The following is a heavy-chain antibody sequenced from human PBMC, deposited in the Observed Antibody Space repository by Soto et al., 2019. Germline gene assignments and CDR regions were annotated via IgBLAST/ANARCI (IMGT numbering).Heavy chain of an antibody. Sequence: GGSLRLSCAASGFTISSYAMSWVRQAPGKGLEWVSAISGSGGSTYYADSVKGRFTISRDNSKNTLYLQMNSLRAEDTAVYYCAKDTDYYDSSGYYPTVFDYWGQGTLVTVSS. CDR2: ISGSGGST. CDR1: GFTISSYA. V-gene: IGHV3-23*01. CDR3: AKDTDYYDSSGYYPTVFDY. J-gene: IGHJ4*02. D-gene: IGHD3-22*01.